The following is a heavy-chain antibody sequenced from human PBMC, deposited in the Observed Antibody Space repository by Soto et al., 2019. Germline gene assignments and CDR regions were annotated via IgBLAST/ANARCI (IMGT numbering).Heavy chain of an antibody. CDR2: IYYSGST. CDR3: ARGYYDISGYYDH. Sequence: SETLSLTCTVSGGSISSGDYYWSWIRQPPGKGLEWIGYIYYSGSTYYNPSLKSRVTISVDTSKNQFSLKLSSVTAADTAVYYCARGYYDISGYYDHWGQGTLATVSS. D-gene: IGHD3-22*01. V-gene: IGHV4-30-4*01. J-gene: IGHJ4*02. CDR1: GGSISSGDYY.